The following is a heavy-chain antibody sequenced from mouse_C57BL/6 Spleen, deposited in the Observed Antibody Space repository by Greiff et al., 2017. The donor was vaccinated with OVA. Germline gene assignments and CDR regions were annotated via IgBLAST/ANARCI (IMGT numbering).Heavy chain of an antibody. CDR2: IRHKANGYTT. D-gene: IGHD4-1*01. Sequence: DVKLVESGGGLVQPGGSLSLSCAASGFTFTDYYMSWVRQPPGKALEWLGFIRHKANGYTTEYSASVKGRFTISRDNSQSILYLQMNALRAEDSATYYCARYDWDVDYFDYWGQGTTLTVSS. J-gene: IGHJ2*01. CDR3: ARYDWDVDYFDY. V-gene: IGHV7-3*01. CDR1: GFTFTDYY.